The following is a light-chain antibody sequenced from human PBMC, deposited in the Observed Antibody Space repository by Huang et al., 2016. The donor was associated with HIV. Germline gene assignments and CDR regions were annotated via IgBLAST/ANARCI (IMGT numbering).Light chain of an antibody. CDR1: QSLRHRNGLNY. CDR3: MEALQAPYT. J-gene: IGKJ2*01. Sequence: MTQSPLSLPVPPGEPASISCRSSQSLRHRNGLNYLDWYLQKPGQSPPLLIHLGSSRASGVPDRFSGGGSGTDFSLNISRVEAEDAGIYYCMEALQAPYTFGQGTKLEI. CDR2: LGS. V-gene: IGKV2-28*01.